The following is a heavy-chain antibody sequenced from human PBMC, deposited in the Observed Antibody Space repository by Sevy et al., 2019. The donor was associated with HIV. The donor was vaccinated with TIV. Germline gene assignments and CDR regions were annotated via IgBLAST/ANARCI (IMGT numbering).Heavy chain of an antibody. J-gene: IGHJ4*02. CDR2: ISHSGTSS. CDR1: GFTFSSYE. D-gene: IGHD4-17*01. V-gene: IGHV3-48*03. CDR3: ARDFPRAATTVAHFDC. Sequence: GGSLRLSCVASGFTFSSYEMNWVRQAPGKGLEWVSYISHSGTSSYYSASVKGRFTISRDNARNSLYLQMNSLRAEDTAVYYCARDFPRAATTVAHFDCWGQGTLVTVSS.